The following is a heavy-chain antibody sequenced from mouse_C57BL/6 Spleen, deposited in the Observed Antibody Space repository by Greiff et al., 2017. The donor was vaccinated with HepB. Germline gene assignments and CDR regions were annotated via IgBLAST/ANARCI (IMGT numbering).Heavy chain of an antibody. V-gene: IGHV1-50*01. D-gene: IGHD1-1*01. CDR2: IDPSDSYT. CDR1: GYTFTSYC. Sequence: VQLQQPGAELVKPGASVKLSCKASGYTFTSYCMQWVKQRPGQGLEWIGEIDPSDSYTNYNRKFKGKATMTVDTSSSTAYMHLSSLTCEDSAVDDCARNYCGSIDGYFDVWGTGTTVTVSA. CDR3: ARNYCGSIDGYFDV. J-gene: IGHJ1*03.